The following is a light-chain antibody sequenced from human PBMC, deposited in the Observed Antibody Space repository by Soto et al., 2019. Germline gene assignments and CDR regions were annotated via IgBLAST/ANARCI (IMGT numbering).Light chain of an antibody. CDR2: DVS. V-gene: IGLV2-11*01. CDR1: STDVGAFRY. CDR3: AAWDDSLNEGV. J-gene: IGLJ2*01. Sequence: QSALTQPRSVSGSPGQSITISCTGTSTDVGAFRYVSWYQQHPGKAPKIIIYDVSERPSGVPDRFSGSKSGNTASLTISGLQTEDEADYYCAAWDDSLNEGVFGGGTKLTVL.